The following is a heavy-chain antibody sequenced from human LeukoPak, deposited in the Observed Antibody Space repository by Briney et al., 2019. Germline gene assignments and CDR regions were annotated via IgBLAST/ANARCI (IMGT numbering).Heavy chain of an antibody. CDR1: GGSFSGYY. D-gene: IGHD2-15*01. CDR3: ARQTAIVAISTGGFDY. V-gene: IGHV4-34*01. Sequence: SETLSLTCAVYGGSFSGYYWSWIRQPPGKGLEWIGEINHSGSTNYNPSLKSRVTISVDTSKNQFSLKLSSVTAADTAVYYCARQTAIVAISTGGFDYWGQGTLVTVSS. J-gene: IGHJ4*02. CDR2: INHSGST.